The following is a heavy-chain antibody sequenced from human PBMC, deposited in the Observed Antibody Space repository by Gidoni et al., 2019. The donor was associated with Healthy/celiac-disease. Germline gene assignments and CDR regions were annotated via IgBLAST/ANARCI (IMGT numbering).Heavy chain of an antibody. D-gene: IGHD1-26*01. CDR2: INHSGST. V-gene: IGHV4-34*01. Sequence: QVQLQQWGAGLLKPSETLSLTCAVYGRSCSGYYWSWIRQPPGKGLEWIGEINHSGSTNYHPSLKTRVTISVDTSKNQFSLKLSSVTAADTAVYYCATERARLISGSYEAGFQHWGQGTLVTVSS. CDR1: GRSCSGYY. CDR3: ATERARLISGSYEAGFQH. J-gene: IGHJ1*01.